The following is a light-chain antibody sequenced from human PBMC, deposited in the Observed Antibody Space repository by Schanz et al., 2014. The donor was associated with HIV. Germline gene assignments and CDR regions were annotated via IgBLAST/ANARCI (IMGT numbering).Light chain of an antibody. Sequence: EIVLTQSPGTLSLSPGERATLSCRASQSVSSSYLAWYQQKPGQAPRLLIYGASSRATGIPDRFSGSGSGTELRLTISRVEPEDLSVYYYQQYGSWHQTFGGGTRVESK. J-gene: IGKJ4*01. CDR3: QQYGSWHQT. CDR2: GAS. CDR1: QSVSSSY. V-gene: IGKV3-20*01.